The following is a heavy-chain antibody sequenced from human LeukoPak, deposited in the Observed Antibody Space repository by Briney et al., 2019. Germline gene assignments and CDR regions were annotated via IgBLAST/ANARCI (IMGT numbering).Heavy chain of an antibody. V-gene: IGHV1-69*06. CDR3: ARDRSPAPGRSYGRGHFDY. CDR2: IIPLFGTA. CDR1: GGTFSNYA. J-gene: IGHJ4*02. D-gene: IGHD5-18*01. Sequence: SVKVSCKASGGTFSNYALSWVRQAPGQGLEWMGGIIPLFGTANYAQTFQGRVTITADKSTSTAYMELSRLRSDDTAVYYCARDRSPAPGRSYGRGHFDYWGQGTLVTVSS.